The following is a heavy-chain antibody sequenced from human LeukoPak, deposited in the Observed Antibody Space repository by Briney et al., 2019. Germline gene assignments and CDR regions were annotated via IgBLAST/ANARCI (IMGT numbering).Heavy chain of an antibody. Sequence: GGSLRLSCASSGFTFSSYGMHCVRQAPGKGLVWVAVISYDGSNEYYADSVKGRFTISRDNSKNTLYLQMNSLKAEDTAVYYCAKDKGPIAAAHYYNGMDVWGKGTTVTVSS. D-gene: IGHD6-13*01. V-gene: IGHV3-30*18. CDR1: GFTFSSYG. CDR3: AKDKGPIAAAHYYNGMDV. CDR2: ISYDGSNE. J-gene: IGHJ6*04.